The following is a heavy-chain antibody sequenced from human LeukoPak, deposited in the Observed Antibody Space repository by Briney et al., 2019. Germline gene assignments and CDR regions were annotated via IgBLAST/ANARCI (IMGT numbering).Heavy chain of an antibody. CDR2: MNPNSGNS. J-gene: IGHJ4*02. Sequence: GASVKVSCKASGYTFTNYDINWVRQATGQGREWMGYMNPNSGNSAYAQKFQGRVTITTDASISTAYVELSGLRSEDTALYYCAREGLDYWGQGTLVTVSS. V-gene: IGHV1-8*03. CDR3: AREGLDY. CDR1: GYTFTNYD.